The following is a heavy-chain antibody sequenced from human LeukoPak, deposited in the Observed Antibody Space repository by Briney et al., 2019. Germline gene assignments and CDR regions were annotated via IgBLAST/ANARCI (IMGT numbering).Heavy chain of an antibody. CDR1: GFTFSSYA. D-gene: IGHD1-26*01. V-gene: IGHV3-30*04. Sequence: GRSLRLSCAASGFTFSSYAMHWVRQAPGKGLEWVAVISYDGSNKYYADSVKGRFTISRDNSKNTLYLQMNSLRAEDTAVYYCARVYSGSYLDYWGQGTLVTVSS. J-gene: IGHJ4*02. CDR3: ARVYSGSYLDY. CDR2: ISYDGSNK.